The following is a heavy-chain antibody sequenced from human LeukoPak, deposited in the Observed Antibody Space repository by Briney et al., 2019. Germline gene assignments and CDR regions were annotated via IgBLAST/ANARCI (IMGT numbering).Heavy chain of an antibody. Sequence: SLRLSCAASGFTFDDYAMHWVRQAPGKGLEWVSGISWNSGSIGYADSVKGRFTISRDNAKNSLYLQMNSLRAEDTALYYCAKDAHDYGDYFDYWGQGTLVTVSS. V-gene: IGHV3-9*01. CDR3: AKDAHDYGDYFDY. D-gene: IGHD4-17*01. CDR2: ISWNSGSI. J-gene: IGHJ4*02. CDR1: GFTFDDYA.